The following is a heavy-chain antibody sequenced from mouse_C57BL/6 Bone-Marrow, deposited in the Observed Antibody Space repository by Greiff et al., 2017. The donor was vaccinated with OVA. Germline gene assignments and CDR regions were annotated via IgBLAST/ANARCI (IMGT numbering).Heavy chain of an antibody. Sequence: VQGVESGAELVRPGASVKLSCKASGYTFTDYYINWVKQRPGQGLEWIARIYPGSGNTYYNEKFKGKATLTAEKSSSTAYMQLSSLTSEDSAVYFCARNYGRAYFDYWGQGTTLTVSS. D-gene: IGHD1-1*01. CDR3: ARNYGRAYFDY. CDR1: GYTFTDYY. V-gene: IGHV1-76*01. J-gene: IGHJ2*01. CDR2: IYPGSGNT.